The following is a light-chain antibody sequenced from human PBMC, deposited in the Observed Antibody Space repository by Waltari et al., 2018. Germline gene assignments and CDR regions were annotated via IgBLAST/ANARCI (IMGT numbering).Light chain of an antibody. CDR3: QQYSSWPHS. CDR2: GAS. V-gene: IGKV3-20*01. CDR1: QSVSPS. Sequence: EIVLTQSPATLSLSPGERATLSCRASQSVSPSLAWYQQKPGQAPRLHIYGASSRATGIPDRFSGSGSGTDFTLTISSLEPEDFAVYYCQQYSSWPHSFGQGTKVEIK. J-gene: IGKJ2*03.